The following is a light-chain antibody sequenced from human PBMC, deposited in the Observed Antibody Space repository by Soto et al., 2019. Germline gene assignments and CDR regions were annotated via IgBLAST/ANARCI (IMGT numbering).Light chain of an antibody. V-gene: IGKV3-15*01. J-gene: IGKJ5*01. CDR3: QQYNSWSTIT. CDR2: YAS. Sequence: EIVLTQSPATLSVSPGERATLSCRASESVXRNLAWYKQKPGQAPRLLISYASTRATGILERFSGGGSGREFTLTISSLKSEYFVVYYCQQYNSWSTITFGQGTRLEIK. CDR1: ESVXRN.